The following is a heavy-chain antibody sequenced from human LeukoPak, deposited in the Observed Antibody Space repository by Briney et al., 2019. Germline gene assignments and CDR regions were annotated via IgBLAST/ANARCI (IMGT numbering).Heavy chain of an antibody. CDR3: ARRPLHSQNWLAP. V-gene: IGHV5-51*01. CDR2: IFPGDSDT. J-gene: IGHJ5*02. CDR1: GDRLTSYW. Sequence: GESLTISCKGYGDRLTSYWVAWVRPMPGKGLEWMGIIFPGDSDTRYSPSIQGQVTISVDRSISTAYLQWSSLKASDTAIYYCARRPLHSQNWLAPWGQGTLVTVSS.